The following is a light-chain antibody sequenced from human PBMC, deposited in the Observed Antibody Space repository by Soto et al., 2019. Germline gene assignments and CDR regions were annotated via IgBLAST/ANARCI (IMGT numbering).Light chain of an antibody. CDR1: SSNIGAGYD. Sequence: QSVLTQPPSVSGAPGQRVTIFCTGSSSNIGAGYDVHWYQQLPGTAPKLLIYGNSNRPSGVPDRFSGSKSGTSASLAITGLQAEDEADYYCQSYDSSLSAFYGFGTGNKVTVL. CDR3: QSYDSSLSAFYG. J-gene: IGLJ1*01. V-gene: IGLV1-40*01. CDR2: GNS.